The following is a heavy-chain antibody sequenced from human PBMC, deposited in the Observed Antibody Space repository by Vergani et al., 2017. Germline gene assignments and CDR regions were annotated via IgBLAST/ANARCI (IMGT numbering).Heavy chain of an antibody. V-gene: IGHV5-51*01. D-gene: IGHD1-1*01. J-gene: IGHJ4*02. CDR1: EYSFGNYW. Sequence: EVELVQSGPEMRKPGESLKISCKGSEYSFGNYWIGWVRQMPGKGLEWMGIIYPADSDTRYSPSFQGQVTISADKSIRTAFLQWDSLKASDTAIYYCARHTTYTDSWGQGTLVTVSS. CDR3: ARHTTYTDS. CDR2: IYPADSDT.